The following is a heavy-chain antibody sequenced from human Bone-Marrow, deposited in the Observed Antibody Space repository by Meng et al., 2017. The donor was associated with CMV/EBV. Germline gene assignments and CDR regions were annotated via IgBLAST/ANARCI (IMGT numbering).Heavy chain of an antibody. D-gene: IGHD3-16*01. CDR2: IGSYNGNT. CDR1: GYSFSNYG. J-gene: IGHJ4*02. CDR3: ARDAGWGSDY. Sequence: SCKASGYSFSNYGITWVRQAPGQGLEWMGWIGSYNGNTNYEQKFQDRVTMTTDASTSTAYMELRSLRSDDTALYYCARDAGWGSDYWGQGILVTVSS. V-gene: IGHV1-18*01.